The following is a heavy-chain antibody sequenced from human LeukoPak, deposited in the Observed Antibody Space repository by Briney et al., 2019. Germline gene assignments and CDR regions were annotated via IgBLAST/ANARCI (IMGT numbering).Heavy chain of an antibody. J-gene: IGHJ5*02. CDR3: ARHFPQSSGYRFHLTGGGFDP. V-gene: IGHV4-39*01. CDR1: GGSISSSSYY. D-gene: IGHD3-22*01. CDR2: ICYSGST. Sequence: SETLSLTCTVSGGSISSSSYYWGWIRQPPGKGLEWIGSICYSGSTYYNPSLKSRVTISVDTSKNQFSLKLSSVTAADTAVYYCARHFPQSSGYRFHLTGGGFDPWGQGTLVTVSS.